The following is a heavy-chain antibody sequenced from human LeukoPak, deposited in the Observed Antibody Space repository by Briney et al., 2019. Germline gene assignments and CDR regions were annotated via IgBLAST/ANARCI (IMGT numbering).Heavy chain of an antibody. CDR3: ARAGPSVWELPWY. D-gene: IGHD1-26*01. J-gene: IGHJ4*02. Sequence: GGSPRLSCAASGFTFSSYGMHWVRQAPGKGLERVAVIWYDGSNKYYADSVKGRFTISRDNSKNTLYLQMNSLRAEDTAVYYCARAGPSVWELPWYWGQGTLVTVSS. CDR1: GFTFSSYG. CDR2: IWYDGSNK. V-gene: IGHV3-33*01.